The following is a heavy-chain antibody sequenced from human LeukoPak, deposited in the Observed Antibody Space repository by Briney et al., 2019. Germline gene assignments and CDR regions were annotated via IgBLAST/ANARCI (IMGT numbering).Heavy chain of an antibody. V-gene: IGHV4-34*01. D-gene: IGHD3-22*01. J-gene: IGHJ4*02. CDR3: ARGRLRDYYDSSGYFRPPAYYFDY. CDR1: GGSFSGYY. CDR2: INHSGST. Sequence: PSETLSLTCAVYGGSFSGYYWSWIRQPPGKGLEWIGEINHSGSTNYNPSLKSRVTISVDTSKNQFSLKLSSVTAADTAVYYCARGRLRDYYDSSGYFRPPAYYFDYWGQGTLVTVSS.